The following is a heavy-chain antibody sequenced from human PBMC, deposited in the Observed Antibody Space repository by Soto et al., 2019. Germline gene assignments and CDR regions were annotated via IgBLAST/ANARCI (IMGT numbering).Heavy chain of an antibody. Sequence: PSETLSLTCAVYGGSFSGYYWSWIRQSPGKGLEWIGDVNHSGGTNYNPSLKSRLAISVATSKNQFSLKLSSVTAADTAVYYCARVLVYCRSTSCYSLDYWGQGTLVTAPQ. D-gene: IGHD2-2*01. CDR1: GGSFSGYY. CDR2: VNHSGGT. V-gene: IGHV4-34*01. CDR3: ARVLVYCRSTSCYSLDY. J-gene: IGHJ4*02.